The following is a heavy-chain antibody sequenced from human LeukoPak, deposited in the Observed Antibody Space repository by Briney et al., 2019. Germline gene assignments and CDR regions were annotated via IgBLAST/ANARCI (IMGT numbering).Heavy chain of an antibody. CDR3: ARNTYYYDSSGYYYYLDY. Sequence: SETLSLTCTVSGYSISSGYYWGWIRQPPGEGLEWIGSIYHSGSTYYNPSLKSRVTISVDTSKNQFSLKLSSVTAADTAVYYCARNTYYYDSSGYYYYLDYWGQGTLVTVSS. J-gene: IGHJ4*02. CDR1: GYSISSGYY. D-gene: IGHD3-22*01. CDR2: IYHSGST. V-gene: IGHV4-38-2*02.